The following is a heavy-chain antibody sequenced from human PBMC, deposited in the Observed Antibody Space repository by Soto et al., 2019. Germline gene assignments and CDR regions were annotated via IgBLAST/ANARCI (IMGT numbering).Heavy chain of an antibody. CDR1: PSSINSGDYY. D-gene: IGHD6-6*01. V-gene: IGHV4-31*11. Sequence: PSEAVSVTCAVSPSSINSGDYYCRWIRQQPREGLEWIGSIYSRGSTYYNPSLQTRVTISLDTAKSQFSLKLSSVTAADTAVYYCPRDNAKAARLPSISYYNGMDVWGTGTTVTVSS. CDR2: IYSRGST. CDR3: PRDNAKAARLPSISYYNGMDV. J-gene: IGHJ6*04.